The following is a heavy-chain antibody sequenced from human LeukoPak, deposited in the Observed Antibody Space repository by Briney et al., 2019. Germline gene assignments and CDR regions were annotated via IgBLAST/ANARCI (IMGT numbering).Heavy chain of an antibody. CDR2: IRRDGGST. CDR1: GFKFDDYA. V-gene: IGHV3-43*02. Sequence: PGGSLRLSCAASGFKFDDYAMHWVRQVPGKGLEWLGVIRRDGGSTHYAESVKGRLTISRENSKNSLFLQMNALRGEDTAFYFCAKGHFPNVMGASCDHWGQGALVTVSS. CDR3: AKGHFPNVMGASCDH. J-gene: IGHJ4*02. D-gene: IGHD2-8*01.